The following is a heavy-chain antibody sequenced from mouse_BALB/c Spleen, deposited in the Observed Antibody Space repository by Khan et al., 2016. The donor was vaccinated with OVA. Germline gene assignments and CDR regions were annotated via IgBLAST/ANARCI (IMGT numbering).Heavy chain of an antibody. Sequence: QMQLEESGPGLVAPSQSLSITCTVSGFSLTGYGVSWVRQPPGKGLEWLGMIRGDGSTDYNSALKSRLSTSKDNSKSQFFLKMNGLQTDDTAKYYCARAYYGNYREAMDYWGQGTSVTVSS. V-gene: IGHV2-6-7*01. D-gene: IGHD2-10*01. CDR3: ARAYYGNYREAMDY. J-gene: IGHJ4*01. CDR1: GFSLTGYG. CDR2: IRGDGST.